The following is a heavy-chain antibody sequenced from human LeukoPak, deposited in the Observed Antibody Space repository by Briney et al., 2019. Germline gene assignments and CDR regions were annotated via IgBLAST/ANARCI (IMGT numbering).Heavy chain of an antibody. CDR1: GGSISSGSYY. Sequence: PSETLSLTCTVSGGSISSGSYYWSWIRQPAGKGLEWIGRIYTSGSTNYNPSLKSRVTISVDTSKNQFSLKLSSVTAADTAVYYCARVGWELLTNWYFDLWGRGTLVTVSS. J-gene: IGHJ2*01. D-gene: IGHD1-7*01. CDR2: IYTSGST. V-gene: IGHV4-61*02. CDR3: ARVGWELLTNWYFDL.